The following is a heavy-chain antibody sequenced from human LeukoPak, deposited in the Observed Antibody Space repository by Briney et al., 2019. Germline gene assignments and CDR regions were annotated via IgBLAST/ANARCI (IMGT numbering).Heavy chain of an antibody. V-gene: IGHV6-1*01. Sequence: SQTLSLTCAISGDGVSSNSAAWNWIRQSPSRGLEWLGRTYYRSKWYNDYAVSVKSRITINPDTSKNQFSLQLNSVTPEDTAVYYCARSDTKVVVAATTADAFDIWGQGTMVTVSS. J-gene: IGHJ3*02. CDR1: GDGVSSNSAA. CDR3: ARSDTKVVVAATTADAFDI. CDR2: TYYRSKWYN. D-gene: IGHD2-15*01.